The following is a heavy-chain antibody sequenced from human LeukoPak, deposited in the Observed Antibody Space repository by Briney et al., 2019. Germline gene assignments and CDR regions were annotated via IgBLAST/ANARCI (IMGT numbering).Heavy chain of an antibody. D-gene: IGHD6-19*01. CDR2: INPNSGGT. CDR3: ARGTSSGWCPFDY. J-gene: IGHJ4*02. V-gene: IGHV1-2*02. Sequence: ASVKVSCKASGYTFTSYGISWVRQAPGQGLEWMGWINPNSGGTNYAQKFQGRVTMTRDTSISTAYMELSRLRSDDTAVYYCARGTSSGWCPFDYWGQGTLVTVSS. CDR1: GYTFTSYG.